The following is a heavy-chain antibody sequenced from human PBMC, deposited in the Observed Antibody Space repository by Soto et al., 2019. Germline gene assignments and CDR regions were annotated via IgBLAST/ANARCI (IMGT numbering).Heavy chain of an antibody. J-gene: IGHJ5*02. Sequence: SDTLSLTCFFSGCPVSSSHWWIWVRPSPGGGLEWIGNAYHTGDTNLNPSLQSRVTIPVDKSNNQFSLRLNSLTAADTAVYFCAREIVTAGGNNYFDPWGPGTMVTVSS. V-gene: IGHV4-4*02. CDR3: AREIVTAGGNNYFDP. CDR2: AYHTGDT. CDR1: GCPVSSSHW. D-gene: IGHD2-21*02.